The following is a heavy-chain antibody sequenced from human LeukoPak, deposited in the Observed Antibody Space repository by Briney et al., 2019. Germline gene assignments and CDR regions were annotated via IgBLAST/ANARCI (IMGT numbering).Heavy chain of an antibody. CDR3: ARDNSGFDY. V-gene: IGHV3-7*01. J-gene: IGHJ4*02. D-gene: IGHD6-19*01. Sequence: PGGSLRLSCVASGFTFNNYWMTWVRQAPGKGLEWVANIRHDGSARYYGDSVKGRFTISRDDAKNSLFLQMNSLRADDTALYYCARDNSGFDYWGQGTLVTLSS. CDR2: IRHDGSAR. CDR1: GFTFNNYW.